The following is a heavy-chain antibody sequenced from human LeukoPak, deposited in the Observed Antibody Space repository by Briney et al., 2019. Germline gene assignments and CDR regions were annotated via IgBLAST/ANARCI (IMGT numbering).Heavy chain of an antibody. CDR1: GYTFTTYG. D-gene: IGHD2-8*01. V-gene: IGHV1-18*01. Sequence: ASVKVSCKASGYTFTTYGISWVRQAPGQGLEWMGWSSPYNGNTNYAQKLRGRVTMTTDTSTSTAYMELRSLRSDDTAVYYCARAPNIVLMVYGLDYWGQGTLVTVSS. CDR2: SSPYNGNT. CDR3: ARAPNIVLMVYGLDY. J-gene: IGHJ4*02.